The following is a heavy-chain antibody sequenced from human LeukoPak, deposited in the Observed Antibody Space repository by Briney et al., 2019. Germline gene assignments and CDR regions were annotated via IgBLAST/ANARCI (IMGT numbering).Heavy chain of an antibody. CDR2: ISNSGSTI. CDR3: AREDNGDYVDY. D-gene: IGHD4-17*01. CDR1: GFTFSGFE. Sequence: PGGSLRLSCAASGFTFSGFEMHWVRQAPGKGLEWVSYISNSGSTIDYADSVKGRFTISRDNAKNSLYLQMNSLRAEDMAVYYCAREDNGDYVDYWGQGTLVTVSS. V-gene: IGHV3-48*03. J-gene: IGHJ4*02.